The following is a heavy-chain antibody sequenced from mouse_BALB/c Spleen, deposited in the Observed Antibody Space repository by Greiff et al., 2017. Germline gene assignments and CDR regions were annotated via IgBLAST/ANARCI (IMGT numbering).Heavy chain of an antibody. CDR2: IWGGGST. J-gene: IGHJ4*01. CDR1: GFSLSRYS. CDR3: AIFYDGYYVNAMDY. Sequence: VKLVESGPGLVAPSQSLSITCTVSGFSLSRYSVHWVRQPPGKGLEWLGMIWGGGSTDYNSALKSRLSISKDNSKSQVFLKMNSLQTDDTAMYYCAIFYDGYYVNAMDYWGQGTSVTVSS. V-gene: IGHV2-6-4*01. D-gene: IGHD2-3*01.